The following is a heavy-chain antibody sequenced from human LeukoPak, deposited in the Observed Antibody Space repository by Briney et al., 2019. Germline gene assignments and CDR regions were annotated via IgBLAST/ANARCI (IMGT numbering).Heavy chain of an antibody. V-gene: IGHV4-59*08. D-gene: IGHD1-26*01. CDR3: ARHEGGGTYPLDY. Sequence: PSETLSLTCTVSGGSISSYYWSWIRQPPGKGLEWIGYIYYSGSTNYNPSLKSRLTISIDTSKNQFSLKLNSVTAADTALYYCARHEGGGTYPLDYWGQGTLVTVSS. CDR2: IYYSGST. CDR1: GGSISSYY. J-gene: IGHJ4*02.